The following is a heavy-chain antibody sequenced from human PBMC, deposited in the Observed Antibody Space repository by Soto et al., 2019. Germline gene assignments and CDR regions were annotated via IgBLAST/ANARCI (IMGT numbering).Heavy chain of an antibody. CDR1: GGTFSSYA. D-gene: IGHD1-26*01. V-gene: IGHV1-69*13. Sequence: ASVKVSCKASGGTFSSYAISWVRQAPGQGLEWMGGIIPIFGTANYAQKFQGRVTITADESTSTAYMELSSLRSEDTAVYYGARARSYTYDFDYWGQGTMVTVSS. J-gene: IGHJ4*02. CDR3: ARARSYTYDFDY. CDR2: IIPIFGTA.